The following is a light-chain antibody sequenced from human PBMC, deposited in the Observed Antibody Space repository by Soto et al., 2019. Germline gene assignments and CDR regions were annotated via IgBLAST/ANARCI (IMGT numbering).Light chain of an antibody. CDR2: GAS. J-gene: IGKJ2*02. Sequence: EIVLTQSPGTLSFSPGERAILSCRASQSVSSSYLAWYQQKPGQAPRLLIYGASSRAAAILDRFSGSGSGTDFTLTISRLEPEDFAVYYCQQYGTSPWTFGQGTKLEIK. V-gene: IGKV3-20*01. CDR3: QQYGTSPWT. CDR1: QSVSSSY.